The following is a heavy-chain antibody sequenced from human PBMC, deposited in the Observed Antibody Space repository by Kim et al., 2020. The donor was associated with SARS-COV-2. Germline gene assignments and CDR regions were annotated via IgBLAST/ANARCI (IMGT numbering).Heavy chain of an antibody. V-gene: IGHV4-34*01. Sequence: SETLSLTCAVYGGSFSGYYWSWIRQPPGKGLEWIGEINHSGSTNYNPSLKSRVTISVDTSKNQFSLKLSSVTAADTAVYYCARGPVWPVYYYYMDVWGKG. CDR3: ARGPVWPVYYYYMDV. D-gene: IGHD1-20*01. CDR1: GGSFSGYY. CDR2: INHSGST. J-gene: IGHJ6*03.